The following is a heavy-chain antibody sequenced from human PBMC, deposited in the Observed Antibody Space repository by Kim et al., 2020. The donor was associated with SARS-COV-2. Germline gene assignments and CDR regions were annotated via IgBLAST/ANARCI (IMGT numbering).Heavy chain of an antibody. Sequence: GGSLRLSCAASGFTFSSYAMSWVCQAPGKGLEWVSAISGSGGSTYYADSVKGRFTISRDNSKNTLYLQMNSLRAEDTAVYYCAKDPYYDSSGLFIQPFDYWGQGTLVTVSS. J-gene: IGHJ4*02. D-gene: IGHD3-22*01. CDR2: ISGSGGST. V-gene: IGHV3-23*01. CDR3: AKDPYYDSSGLFIQPFDY. CDR1: GFTFSSYA.